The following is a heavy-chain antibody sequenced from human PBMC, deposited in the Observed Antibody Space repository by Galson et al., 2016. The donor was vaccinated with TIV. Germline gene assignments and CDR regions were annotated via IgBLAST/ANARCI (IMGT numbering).Heavy chain of an antibody. CDR3: AERRNYGGDALES. CDR1: GFTFNNYA. V-gene: IGHV3-23*01. J-gene: IGHJ3*02. D-gene: IGHD4-23*01. CDR2: ISGSGGIT. Sequence: SLRLSCAASGFTFNNYAMHWVRQAPGKGLEWVSGISGSGGITYIAESVKGRFAISRDNSRDTLYLRLNSLRAEDTAVYYCAERRNYGGDALESWGQGTMVTVSS.